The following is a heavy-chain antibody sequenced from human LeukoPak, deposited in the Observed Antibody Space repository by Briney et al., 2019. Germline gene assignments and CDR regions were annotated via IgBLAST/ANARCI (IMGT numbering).Heavy chain of an antibody. CDR3: AGFGGNSF. CDR1: GFTFDDYA. J-gene: IGHJ4*02. Sequence: GGSLRLSCAASGFTFDDYAMHWVRQAPGKGLEWVSSISSSSSYIYYADSVKGRFTISRDNAKNSLYLQMNSLRAEDTAVYYCAGFGGNSFWGPGTLVTVSS. CDR2: ISSSSSYI. V-gene: IGHV3-21*01. D-gene: IGHD4-23*01.